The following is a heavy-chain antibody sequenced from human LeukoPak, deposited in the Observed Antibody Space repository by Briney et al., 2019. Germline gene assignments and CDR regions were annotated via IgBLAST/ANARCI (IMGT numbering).Heavy chain of an antibody. CDR1: GSTFSDYH. CDR2: INPNSGGI. CDR3: ASRVGAHPRYWFDP. Sequence: ASVKVSCKASGSTFSDYHINWVRQASGQGPEWMGSINPNSGGINYAQKFQGRVTMTRDTSISTAYMELRSLRSDDTAVYYCASRVGAHPRYWFDPWGQGTLVTVSS. D-gene: IGHD1-26*01. V-gene: IGHV1-2*02. J-gene: IGHJ5*02.